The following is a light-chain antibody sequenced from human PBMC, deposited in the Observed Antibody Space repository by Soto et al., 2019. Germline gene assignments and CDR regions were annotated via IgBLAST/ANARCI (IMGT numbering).Light chain of an antibody. V-gene: IGKV1-39*01. Sequence: DIQMTQSPSSLSASVGDRVTITCRASQTISTYLNWYRQKPGKAPEVLIYDSSRLQSGVLSRFSGSGSGTDFTLTISGLQPEDLATYFCQQSYSAPWTFGQGTKVEI. CDR1: QTISTY. CDR3: QQSYSAPWT. CDR2: DSS. J-gene: IGKJ1*01.